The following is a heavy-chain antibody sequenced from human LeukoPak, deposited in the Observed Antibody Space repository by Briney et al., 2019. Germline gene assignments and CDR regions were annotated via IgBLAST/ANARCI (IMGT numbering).Heavy chain of an antibody. J-gene: IGHJ4*02. Sequence: PGRSLRLSCAASGFSFSAYGMHWVRQAPGKGLEWVAIIWADGSKVGYSDSVKGRFTISRDNARNTVYLQMNNLRVEDTAVYYCAREFYAGNDCWGQGTLVTVSS. CDR2: IWADGSKV. D-gene: IGHD4-23*01. CDR1: GFSFSAYG. V-gene: IGHV3-33*01. CDR3: AREFYAGNDC.